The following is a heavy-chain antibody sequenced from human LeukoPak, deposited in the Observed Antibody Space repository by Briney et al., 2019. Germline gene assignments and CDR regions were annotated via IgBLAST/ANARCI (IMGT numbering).Heavy chain of an antibody. CDR2: IHPRSGET. V-gene: IGHV1-2*02. J-gene: IGHJ4*02. CDR1: GYSLTAFY. CDR3: ARDGEYGTGSYYRGCFDY. Sequence: ASVRVSSAPSGYSLTAFYIHWVRRAPGQGVEGMGWIHPRSGETNYTYKFRGKVTMTRDTSISTASMDLGRLGSDDTAVYYCARDGEYGTGSYYRGCFDYWGQGILVTVSS. D-gene: IGHD3-10*01.